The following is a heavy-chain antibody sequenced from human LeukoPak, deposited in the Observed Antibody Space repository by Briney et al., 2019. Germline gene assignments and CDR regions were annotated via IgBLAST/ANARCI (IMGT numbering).Heavy chain of an antibody. V-gene: IGHV3-21*01. J-gene: IGHJ3*02. Sequence: GGSLRPSCAASGFTFSSYSMNWVRQAPGKGLEWVSSISSSSSYIYYADSVKGRFTISRDNAKNSLYLQMNSLRAEDTAVYYCAKDRPPYYYGSGVDAFDIWGQGTMVTVSS. CDR2: ISSSSSYI. CDR3: AKDRPPYYYGSGVDAFDI. CDR1: GFTFSSYS. D-gene: IGHD3-10*01.